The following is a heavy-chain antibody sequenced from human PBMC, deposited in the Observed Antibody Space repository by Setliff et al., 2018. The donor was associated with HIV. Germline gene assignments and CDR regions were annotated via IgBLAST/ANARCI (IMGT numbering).Heavy chain of an antibody. CDR3: ARVRLYNNALDY. Sequence: PGGSLRLSCAASGFTFSGYEMNWVRQAPGKGLEWISTIYSGGDTYHADSVKGRVTLSRDNSKNTLYLQMNSLRPEDTAVYYCARVRLYNNALDYWGQGTLVTVSS. V-gene: IGHV3-66*02. J-gene: IGHJ4*02. CDR2: IYSGGDT. D-gene: IGHD3-10*01. CDR1: GFTFSGYE.